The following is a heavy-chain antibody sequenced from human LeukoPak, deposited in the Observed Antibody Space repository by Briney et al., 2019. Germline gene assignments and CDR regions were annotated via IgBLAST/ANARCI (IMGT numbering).Heavy chain of an antibody. Sequence: SETLSLTCTVSGGSISSYYWSWIRQPPGKGLEWIGYIYYSGSTNYNPSLKSRVTISVDTSKNQFSLKLSSVTAADTAVYYCARSLGQHCYYYYYMDVWGKGTTVTVSS. CDR3: ARSLGQHCYYYYYMDV. D-gene: IGHD7-27*01. CDR1: GGSISSYY. CDR2: IYYSGST. V-gene: IGHV4-59*01. J-gene: IGHJ6*03.